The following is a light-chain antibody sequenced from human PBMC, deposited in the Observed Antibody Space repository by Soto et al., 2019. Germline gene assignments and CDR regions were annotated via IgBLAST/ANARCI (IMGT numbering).Light chain of an antibody. CDR1: SSNIGNNY. Sequence: QSVLTQPPSVSAAPGQKVTISCSGSSSNIGNNYVSWYQQLPGTAPKLLIYDNNKRPSGIPDRFSGSKSGTPATLGITGLQTGDEADYYCGTWDSSLSRHYVFGTGTKV. CDR2: DNN. J-gene: IGLJ1*01. CDR3: GTWDSSLSRHYV. V-gene: IGLV1-51*01.